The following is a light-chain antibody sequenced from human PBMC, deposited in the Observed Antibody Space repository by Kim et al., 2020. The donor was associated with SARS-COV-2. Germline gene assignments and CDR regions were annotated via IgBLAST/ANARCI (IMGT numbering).Light chain of an antibody. CDR1: QSISTY. Sequence: SESVGDRVTMTCRASQSISTYVNWYRQKPGKASEPLIYAASNLQRGVPSRFTGSGSGTDFTLSVSSLQPAECATYYCQQSYSLPLTFGRGTKLEI. CDR3: QQSYSLPLT. V-gene: IGKV1-39*01. J-gene: IGKJ4*01. CDR2: AAS.